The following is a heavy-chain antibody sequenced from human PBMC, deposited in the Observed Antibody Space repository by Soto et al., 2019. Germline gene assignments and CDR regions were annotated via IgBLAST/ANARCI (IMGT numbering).Heavy chain of an antibody. J-gene: IGHJ6*03. D-gene: IGHD3-10*01. V-gene: IGHV4-59*01. CDR3: ASSLQNYYGSGSLPLETYYYYHYMDV. Sequence: SETLSLTCTVSGGSISSYYWSWIRQPPGKGLEWIGYIYYSGSTNYNPSLKSRVTISVDTSKNQFSLKLSSVTAADTAVYYCASSLQNYYGSGSLPLETYYYYHYMDVWGKGTTVTVSS. CDR1: GGSISSYY. CDR2: IYYSGST.